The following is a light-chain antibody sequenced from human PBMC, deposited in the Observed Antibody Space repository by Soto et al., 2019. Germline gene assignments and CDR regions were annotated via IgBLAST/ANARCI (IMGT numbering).Light chain of an antibody. Sequence: IQMTQSPSMVSASVGDKVIITCRASQHIRDSLAWYQQRPGKAPQLLIYKASHLQTGVPSRFSCTGFGTEFTLTFSSLQPDDLATYYCQHYDHYPWTFGQGTKVEV. V-gene: IGKV1-5*03. CDR2: KAS. CDR3: QHYDHYPWT. J-gene: IGKJ1*01. CDR1: QHIRDS.